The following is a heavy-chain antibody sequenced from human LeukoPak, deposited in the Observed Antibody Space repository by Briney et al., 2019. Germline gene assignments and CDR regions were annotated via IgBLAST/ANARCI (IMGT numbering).Heavy chain of an antibody. V-gene: IGHV4-59*01. CDR2: IYDSGKT. CDR1: GDSISSYY. J-gene: IGHJ4*02. D-gene: IGHD3-16*01. CDR3: ARGGGTLDY. Sequence: PSETLSLTCTVSGDSISSYYWSWIRQPPGKGLEWIGYIYDSGKTNYNASLISRVTISVDTSKNQFSLKLTSGTLADTAVYYCARGGGTLDYWGQGTLVTVSS.